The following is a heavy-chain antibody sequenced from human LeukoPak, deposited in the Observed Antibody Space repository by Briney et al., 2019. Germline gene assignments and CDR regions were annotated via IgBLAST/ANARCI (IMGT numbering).Heavy chain of an antibody. CDR2: ISTSAGST. J-gene: IGHJ4*02. CDR3: AKELLTTAYSASDF. CDR1: GFTFSSYA. Sequence: PGGSLRLSCVASGFTFSSYAMSWVRRAPGKGLEWVSAISTSAGSTYYADSVKGRFTISRDNSKNTLYLQMNSLRAEDTAVYYCAKELLTTAYSASDFWGQGTLVTVSS. V-gene: IGHV3-23*01. D-gene: IGHD4/OR15-4a*01.